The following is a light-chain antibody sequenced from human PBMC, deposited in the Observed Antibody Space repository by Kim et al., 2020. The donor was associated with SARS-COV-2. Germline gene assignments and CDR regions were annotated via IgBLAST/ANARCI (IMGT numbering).Light chain of an antibody. CDR1: SSNIGAGYD. Sequence: QSVLTQPPSVSGAPGQRVTISCTGSSSNIGAGYDVNWYQQFPGTAPKLLIYGNSNRPSGVPDRFSGSKSGTSVSLAITGLQAVDETDYYCQSYDSSLSGYVFGTGTKVTVL. J-gene: IGLJ1*01. CDR3: QSYDSSLSGYV. V-gene: IGLV1-40*01. CDR2: GNS.